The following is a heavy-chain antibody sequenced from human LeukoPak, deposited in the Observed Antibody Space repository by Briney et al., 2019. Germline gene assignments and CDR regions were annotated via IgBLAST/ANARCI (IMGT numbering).Heavy chain of an antibody. CDR1: GGSISSYY. CDR2: IYTSGST. V-gene: IGHV4-4*07. J-gene: IGHJ5*02. CDR3: ARDAYYYGHPVNWFDP. D-gene: IGHD3-10*01. Sequence: SETLSLTCTVSGGSISSYYWSWIRQPAGKGLEWIGRIYTSGSTNYNPSLKSRVTMLVDTSKNQFSLKLSSVTAADTAVYYCARDAYYYGHPVNWFDPWGQGTLVTVSS.